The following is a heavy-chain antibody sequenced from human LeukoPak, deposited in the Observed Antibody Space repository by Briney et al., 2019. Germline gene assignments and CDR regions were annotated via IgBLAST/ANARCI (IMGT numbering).Heavy chain of an antibody. J-gene: IGHJ6*03. CDR1: GFTFSDYN. CDR2: ISSSGDTI. D-gene: IGHD3-9*01. V-gene: IGHV3-48*04. CDR3: ARGTPPLRYFDWLSNYYYYYYMDV. Sequence: GGCLRLSCAASGFTFSDYNMNWVRQAPGKGLEWVSYISSSGDTIYYADSVKGRFTISRDNAKNSLYLQMNSLRAEDTAVYYCARGTPPLRYFDWLSNYYYYYYMDVWGKGTTVTVSS.